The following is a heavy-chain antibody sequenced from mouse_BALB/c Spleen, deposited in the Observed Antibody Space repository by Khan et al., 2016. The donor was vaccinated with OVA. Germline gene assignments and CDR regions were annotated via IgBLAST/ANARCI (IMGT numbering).Heavy chain of an antibody. Sequence: EVELVESGGDLVKPEGSLKLSCAASGFTFSTYGMSWVRQTPDKRLEWVATISSGGSYTYYPDSVQGRFTISSANAKNTLYLQMSSLKSEDTAMFYCARLAYYYGSEGFAYGGQGTLVTVAA. J-gene: IGHJ3*01. V-gene: IGHV5-6*01. D-gene: IGHD1-1*01. CDR3: ARLAYYYGSEGFAY. CDR2: ISSGGSYT. CDR1: GFTFSTYG.